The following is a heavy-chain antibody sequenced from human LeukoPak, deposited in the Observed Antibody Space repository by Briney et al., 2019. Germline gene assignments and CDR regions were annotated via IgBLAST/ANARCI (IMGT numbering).Heavy chain of an antibody. V-gene: IGHV3-33*01. CDR1: GFTFSNYG. CDR3: ARAHCSGGSCPRIPDY. Sequence: GGSLRLSCAASGFTFSNYGMHWVRQAPGKGLEWVAMIWYDDSNEYYADSVKGRFTISRDTSKNTLYLQMNSLRAEDTAVYYCARAHCSGGSCPRIPDYWGQGTLVTVSS. CDR2: IWYDDSNE. J-gene: IGHJ4*02. D-gene: IGHD2-15*01.